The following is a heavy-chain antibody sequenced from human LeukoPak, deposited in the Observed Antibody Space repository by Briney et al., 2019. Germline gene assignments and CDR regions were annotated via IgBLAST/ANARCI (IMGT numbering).Heavy chain of an antibody. J-gene: IGHJ4*02. CDR2: IYYSGST. CDR1: GGSISSSSYY. CDR3: ARVYDSSGL. V-gene: IGHV4-39*07. Sequence: SETLSLTCTVSGGSISSSSYYWGWIRQPPGKGLEWIGSIYYSGSTYYNPSLKSRVTISVDTSKNQFSLKLSSVTAADTAVYYCARVYDSSGLWGQGTLVTVSS. D-gene: IGHD3-22*01.